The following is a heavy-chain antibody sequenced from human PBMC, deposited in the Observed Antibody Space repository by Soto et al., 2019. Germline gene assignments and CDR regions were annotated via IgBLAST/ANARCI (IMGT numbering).Heavy chain of an antibody. CDR2: IVVGSGNT. Sequence: GASVKVSCKASGFTFTSSAVQWVRQARGQRLEWIGWIVVGSGNTNYAQKFQERVTITRDMSTSTAYMELSSLRSEDTAVYYCAGCVVLVRKDYSHYGRCVRAQGTRVTV. CDR1: GFTFTSSA. D-gene: IGHD3-3*01. J-gene: IGHJ6*02. V-gene: IGHV1-58*01. CDR3: AGCVVLVRKDYSHYGRCV.